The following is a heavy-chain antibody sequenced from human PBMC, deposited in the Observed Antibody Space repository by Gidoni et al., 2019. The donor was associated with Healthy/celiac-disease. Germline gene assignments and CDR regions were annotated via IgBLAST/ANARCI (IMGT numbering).Heavy chain of an antibody. CDR1: GFTFSSYA. Sequence: VQLVESGGGVVQPGRSLRLSCAASGFTFSSYAMPWGRQAPGKGLEWVAVISYDGSNKYYADSVKGRFTISRDNSKNTLYLQMNSLRAEDTAVYYCARWDIVVVVAARWNAFDIWGQGTMVTVSS. CDR2: ISYDGSNK. V-gene: IGHV3-30-3*01. CDR3: ARWDIVVVVAARWNAFDI. J-gene: IGHJ3*02. D-gene: IGHD2-15*01.